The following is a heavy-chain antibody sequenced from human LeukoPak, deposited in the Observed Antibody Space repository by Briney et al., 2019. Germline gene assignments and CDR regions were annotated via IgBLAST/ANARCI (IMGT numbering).Heavy chain of an antibody. V-gene: IGHV4-38-2*01. D-gene: IGHD4-11*01. CDR2: IYHSGST. CDR3: ARRYSNYRSNWFDP. CDR1: GYSISSGYY. J-gene: IGHJ5*02. Sequence: SETLSLTCAVSGYSISSGYYWGWIRQPPGKGLEWIGSIYHSGSTYYNPSLKSRVTISVDTSKNQFSLKLSSVTAADTAVYYCARRYSNYRSNWFDPWGQGTLVTVSS.